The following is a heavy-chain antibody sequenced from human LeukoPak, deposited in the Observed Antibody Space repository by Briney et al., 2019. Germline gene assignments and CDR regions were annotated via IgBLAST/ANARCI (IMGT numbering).Heavy chain of an antibody. Sequence: GGSLRLSCAASGFTFSSYAMHWVRQAPGKGLEWVAVISYDGSNKYYADSVKGRFTISRDNSKNTLYLQMNSLRAEDTAVYYCARAPDSSGWSLDYWGQGTLVTVSS. CDR1: GFTFSSYA. J-gene: IGHJ4*02. V-gene: IGHV3-30-3*01. D-gene: IGHD6-19*01. CDR2: ISYDGSNK. CDR3: ARAPDSSGWSLDY.